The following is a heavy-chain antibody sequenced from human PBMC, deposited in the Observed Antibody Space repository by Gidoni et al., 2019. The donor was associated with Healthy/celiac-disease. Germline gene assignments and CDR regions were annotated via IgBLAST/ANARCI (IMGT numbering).Heavy chain of an antibody. CDR2: IRSKAYGGTT. D-gene: IGHD1-26*01. CDR1: GFTFGDHA. J-gene: IGHJ4*02. CDR3: TRDNDSGSYVVYFDY. V-gene: IGHV3-49*05. Sequence: EVQLVESGGGSVKPGRSLRLYFTASGFTFGDHAMSWFRQAPGKGLEWVGFIRSKAYGGTTEYAASVKGRFTISRDDSKSIAYLQMNSLKTEDTAVYYCTRDNDSGSYVVYFDYWGQGTLVTVSS.